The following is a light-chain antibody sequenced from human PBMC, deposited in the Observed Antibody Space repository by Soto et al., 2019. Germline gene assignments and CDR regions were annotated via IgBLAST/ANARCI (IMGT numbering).Light chain of an antibody. V-gene: IGKV1-33*01. Sequence: DIQMTQSPSSLSASVGDRVTITCQATQAITNYLSWYQQKPGKAPRLLIYDASTLEKGVPSRFSGSGSGTHFTLTISSLLPEDFATYYCQQCDVLPYTFRQGTRLEIK. CDR2: DAS. J-gene: IGKJ2*01. CDR1: QAITNY. CDR3: QQCDVLPYT.